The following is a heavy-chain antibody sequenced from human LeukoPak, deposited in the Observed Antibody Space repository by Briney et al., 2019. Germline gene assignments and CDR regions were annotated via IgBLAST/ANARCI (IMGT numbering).Heavy chain of an antibody. CDR2: INHSGSS. D-gene: IGHD1-14*01. Sequence: ETLCLTCAVYGGSGIGYYWSWMRQPPGKGLEWIGEINHSGSSNDNPSLKRRATISLDPSKNHLPLKLSSVTAADTPVYYCARENPAPAAFDIWGQGTMVTVSS. J-gene: IGHJ3*02. V-gene: IGHV4-34*04. CDR3: ARENPAPAAFDI. CDR1: GGSGIGYY.